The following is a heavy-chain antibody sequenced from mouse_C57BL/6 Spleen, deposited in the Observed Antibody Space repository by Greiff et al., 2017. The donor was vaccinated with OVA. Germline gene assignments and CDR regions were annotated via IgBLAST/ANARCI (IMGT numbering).Heavy chain of an antibody. CDR1: GYTFTSYW. Sequence: QVQLKQPGAELVRPGASVKLSCKASGYTFTSYWMHWVKQRPGQGLEWIGVIDPYDSSTNYNQKFKGKATLTVDTSSSTAYMQLSSLTSEDSAVYYCANSYGRSSGYGVWGTGTTVTVAS. J-gene: IGHJ1*03. D-gene: IGHD3-1*01. V-gene: IGHV1-59*01. CDR2: IDPYDSST. CDR3: ANSYGRSSGYGV.